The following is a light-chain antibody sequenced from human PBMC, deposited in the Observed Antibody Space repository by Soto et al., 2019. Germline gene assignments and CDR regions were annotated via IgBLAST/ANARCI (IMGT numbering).Light chain of an antibody. CDR2: EVS. J-gene: IGLJ1*01. CDR3: CSYAGSSTYYV. Sequence: QSALTQPASVSGSPGQSITISCTGTSSDVGSYNLASWYQQHPGKAPKLMIYEVSKRPSGVSNRFSGSKSGNTASLTISGPQAEDEADYCCCSYAGSSTYYVFGTGTKVTVL. CDR1: SSDVGSYNL. V-gene: IGLV2-23*02.